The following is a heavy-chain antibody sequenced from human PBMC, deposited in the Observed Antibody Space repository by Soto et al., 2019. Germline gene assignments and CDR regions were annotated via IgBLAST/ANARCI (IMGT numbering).Heavy chain of an antibody. D-gene: IGHD6-19*01. CDR3: AKDRGGFTSGWEFFDF. J-gene: IGHJ4*02. Sequence: EVALLESGGGLVQPGGSLRLSCEVSGVAFSFYSMSWVRQAPGKGLEWVASISGNGATPYYAASGKGRFTFSRDNSKNTVHLQMNSLRGEDTAVYYCAKDRGGFTSGWEFFDFWGQGTLVTVSS. V-gene: IGHV3-23*01. CDR1: GVAFSFYS. CDR2: ISGNGATP.